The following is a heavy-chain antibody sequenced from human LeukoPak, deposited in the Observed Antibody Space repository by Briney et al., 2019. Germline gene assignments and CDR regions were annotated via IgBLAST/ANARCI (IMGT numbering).Heavy chain of an antibody. D-gene: IGHD4-17*01. CDR2: ISAYNGNT. Sequence: GASVKVSCKASGYTFTSYGISWVRQAPGQGLEWMGWISAYNGNTNYAQKLQGRVTMTTDTSTSTAYMELRSLRSDDTAVYYCARLAYGDHYYYYYMDVWGKGTTVTVSS. J-gene: IGHJ6*03. CDR1: GYTFTSYG. V-gene: IGHV1-18*01. CDR3: ARLAYGDHYYYYYMDV.